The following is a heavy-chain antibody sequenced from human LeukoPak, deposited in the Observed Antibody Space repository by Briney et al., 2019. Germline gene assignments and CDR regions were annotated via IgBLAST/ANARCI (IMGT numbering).Heavy chain of an antibody. Sequence: ASVKVSCKASGYAFSGYYIHWVRQAPGQGLEWMGWINPNSGGTKYAQKFQGRVTMTRDMSTTTAYLGLSRLRSDDTAMYYCAKGRVVAGSKSLTYHWMDPWGQGSLVTVSS. CDR2: INPNSGGT. CDR3: AKGRVVAGSKSLTYHWMDP. CDR1: GYAFSGYY. V-gene: IGHV1-2*02. D-gene: IGHD6-19*01. J-gene: IGHJ5*02.